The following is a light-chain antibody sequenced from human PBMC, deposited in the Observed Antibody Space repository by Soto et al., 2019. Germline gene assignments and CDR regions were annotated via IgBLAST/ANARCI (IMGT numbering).Light chain of an antibody. Sequence: QSALTHPRSVSGCPGQSVTISCTGSSSDVGGYNYVSWYQQHPGKAPKLMIYDVGKRPSGVPDRFSASKSDNTASLTISGLQAEDEADYHCCSYEGTYNRVFGTG. CDR3: CSYEGTYNRV. J-gene: IGLJ1*01. CDR2: DVG. CDR1: SSDVGGYNY. V-gene: IGLV2-11*01.